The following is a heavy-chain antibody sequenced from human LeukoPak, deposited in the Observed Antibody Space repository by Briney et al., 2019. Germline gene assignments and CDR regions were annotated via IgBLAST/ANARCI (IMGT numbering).Heavy chain of an antibody. Sequence: ASVKVSCKVSGYTLTELSMHWVRQAPGKGLEWMGGFDPEDGETIYAQKFQGRVTMTEDTSTDTAYMELSSLRSEDTAVYYCARDLHYYDSSGYGPYYFDYWGQGTLVTVSS. J-gene: IGHJ4*02. CDR2: FDPEDGET. D-gene: IGHD3-22*01. CDR1: GYTLTELS. V-gene: IGHV1-24*01. CDR3: ARDLHYYDSSGYGPYYFDY.